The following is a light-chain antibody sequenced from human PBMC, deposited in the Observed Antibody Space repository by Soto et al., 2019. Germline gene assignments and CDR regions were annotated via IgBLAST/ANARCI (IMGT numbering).Light chain of an antibody. CDR3: QQLNSDWYA. Sequence: DIQLTQSPSFLSASVGDRVTITCRASQGISTYLAWYLQRPGKAPKLLIYGASTLQSGVTSRFSGSGSGTEFTLTLSSLQPEDFGTYYCQQLNSDWYAFGQGTKLEIK. CDR1: QGISTY. CDR2: GAS. V-gene: IGKV1-9*01. J-gene: IGKJ2*01.